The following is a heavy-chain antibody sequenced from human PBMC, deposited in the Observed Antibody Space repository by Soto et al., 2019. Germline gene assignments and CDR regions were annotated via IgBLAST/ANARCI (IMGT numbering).Heavy chain of an antibody. V-gene: IGHV4-4*07. D-gene: IGHD3-3*02. Sequence: XETLSLTCSFSVVSISKFYWSCIRNTAGKGLEWMGRVYATGTTDYNPSLRSRVAMSVDISRKTFSLRLTSVTAADTGMYYCVRDGSKTIRDWFEPWGQGKWVILSS. CDR2: VYATGTT. CDR1: VVSISKFY. CDR3: VRDGSKTIRDWFEP. J-gene: IGHJ5*02.